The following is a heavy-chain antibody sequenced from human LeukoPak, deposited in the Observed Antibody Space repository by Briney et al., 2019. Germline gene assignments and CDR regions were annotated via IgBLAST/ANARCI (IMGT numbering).Heavy chain of an antibody. Sequence: ASVKVSCKASGYTFTDYYIHWVRQAPGQGLEWMGWIIPNSGGTNYAQKFQGRVTMIRDTSISTAYMELSRLKSDDTAVYYCARGHYAIGLEYGGQGTLVTVSS. J-gene: IGHJ4*02. CDR1: GYTFTDYY. CDR3: ARGHYAIGLEY. D-gene: IGHD2-8*01. CDR2: IIPNSGGT. V-gene: IGHV1-2*02.